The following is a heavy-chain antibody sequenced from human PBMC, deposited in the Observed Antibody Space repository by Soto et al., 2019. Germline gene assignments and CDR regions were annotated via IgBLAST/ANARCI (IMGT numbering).Heavy chain of an antibody. CDR3: ARGGYVSGGYYVDS. CDR2: IYYSGST. CDR1: GGSISSYY. J-gene: IGHJ4*02. Sequence: PSETLSLTSTVSGGSISSYYWSWIRQPPGKGLEWIGNIYYSGSTNFKPSLKSRVTISVDTSKNQFSLKLSSVTAADTAVYYCARGGYVSGGYYVDSWGQGTLVTVSS. V-gene: IGHV4-59*01. D-gene: IGHD2-15*01.